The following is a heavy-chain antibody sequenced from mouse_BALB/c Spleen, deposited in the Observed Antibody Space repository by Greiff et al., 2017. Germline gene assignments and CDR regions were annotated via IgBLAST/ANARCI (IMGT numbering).Heavy chain of an antibody. V-gene: IGHV14-1*02. Sequence: VQLQQSGAELVRPGALVKLSCKASGFNIKDYYMHWVKQRPEQGLEWIGWIDPENGNTIYDPKFQGKASITADTSSNTAYLQLSSLTSEDTAVYYCALYDGYFHVDYWGQGTTLTVSS. J-gene: IGHJ2*01. CDR1: GFNIKDYY. D-gene: IGHD2-3*01. CDR3: ALYDGYFHVDY. CDR2: IDPENGNT.